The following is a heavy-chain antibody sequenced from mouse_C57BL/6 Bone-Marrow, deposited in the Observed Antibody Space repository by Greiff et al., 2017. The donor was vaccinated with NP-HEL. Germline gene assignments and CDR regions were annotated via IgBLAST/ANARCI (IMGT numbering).Heavy chain of an antibody. Sequence: VKLMESGPGLVAPSQSLSLTRTASGFSLTSYGVRWVRQPPGKGLEWLGVIWGDGSTNYHSAPISSLSISKDNSKSQVFVKLHSMQTDDTATYYCANRAGITTVVAPSGYWGQGTTLTVSS. J-gene: IGHJ2*01. CDR2: IWGDGST. D-gene: IGHD1-1*01. V-gene: IGHV2-3*01. CDR3: ANRAGITTVVAPSGY. CDR1: GFSLTSYG.